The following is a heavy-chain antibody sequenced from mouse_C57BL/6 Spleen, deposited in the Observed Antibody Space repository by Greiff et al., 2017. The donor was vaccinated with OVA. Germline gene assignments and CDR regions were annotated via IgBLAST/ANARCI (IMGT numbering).Heavy chain of an antibody. CDR3: ERGDSSSLFAY. D-gene: IGHD1-1*01. CDR1: GYAFSSSW. V-gene: IGHV1-82*01. Sequence: QVQLQQSGPELVKPGASVKISCKASGYAFSSSWLNWVKQRPGKGLEWIGRIYPGDGDTNYNGKFKGKATLTADKSSSTAYMQLSSLTSEDSAVYFCERGDSSSLFAYWGQGTLVTVSA. CDR2: IYPGDGDT. J-gene: IGHJ3*01.